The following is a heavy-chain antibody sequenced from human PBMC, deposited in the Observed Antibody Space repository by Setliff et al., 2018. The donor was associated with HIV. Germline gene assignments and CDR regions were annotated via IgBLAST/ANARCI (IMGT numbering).Heavy chain of an antibody. CDR2: IYPGDSDT. CDR3: ARGPLSSLWTGFYTGAFDI. V-gene: IGHV5-51*01. D-gene: IGHD3-3*01. Sequence: PGESLKISCQGSGYSFSIYWIGWVRQMPGKGLEWMGIIYPGDSDTRYSPSFQGQVTISADKPISTAYLQWSSLKASDTAMYYCARGPLSSLWTGFYTGAFDIWGQGTTVTVSS. J-gene: IGHJ3*02. CDR1: GYSFSIYW.